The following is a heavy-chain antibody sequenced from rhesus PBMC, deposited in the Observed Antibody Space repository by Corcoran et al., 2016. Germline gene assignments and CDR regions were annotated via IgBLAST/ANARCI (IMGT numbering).Heavy chain of an antibody. J-gene: IGHJ5-2*02. V-gene: IGHV1-138*01. CDR2: VNPETGGT. CDR1: GYSFTDNH. CDR3: ARSLDV. Sequence: QVQLVQSGAEVKKPGSSVKVTCKASGYSFTDNHMHWVRQAPGQGLEGMGEVNPETGGTYYAQKFQGRVTMTRDTSTSTAYMELSSLRSEDTAVYYCARSLDVWCRGVLVTVSS.